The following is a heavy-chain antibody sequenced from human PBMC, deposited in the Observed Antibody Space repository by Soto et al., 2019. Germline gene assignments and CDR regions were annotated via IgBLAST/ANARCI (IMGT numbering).Heavy chain of an antibody. CDR3: ARDRSDNSNYDDAFDI. CDR1: GGSVSSGGHY. J-gene: IGHJ3*02. CDR2: ISDTGTT. D-gene: IGHD1-7*01. V-gene: IGHV4-61*08. Sequence: SETLSLTCSVSGGSVSSGGHYCRWIRQPPGKGLEWIAYISDTGTTNYNPSLKSRLTISLDMSKNRVSVRLDSVTAADTSVYYCARDRSDNSNYDDAFDIWGQGTMVT.